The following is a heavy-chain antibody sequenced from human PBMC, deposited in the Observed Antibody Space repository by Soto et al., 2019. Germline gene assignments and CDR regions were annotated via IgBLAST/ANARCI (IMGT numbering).Heavy chain of an antibody. CDR3: ARAPSGSYPEFDY. J-gene: IGHJ4*02. V-gene: IGHV3-30-3*01. D-gene: IGHD1-26*01. Sequence: GGSLRLSCAASGFIFSSYTMHWVRQAPGKGLEWVGVITYDGSNQYYADSVKGRFTISRDNSRNMLFLQMNSLRSDDTAVYYCARAPSGSYPEFDYWGQGTLVTVSS. CDR2: ITYDGSNQ. CDR1: GFIFSSYT.